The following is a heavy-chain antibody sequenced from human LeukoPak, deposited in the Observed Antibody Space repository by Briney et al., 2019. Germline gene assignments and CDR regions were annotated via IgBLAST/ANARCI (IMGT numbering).Heavy chain of an antibody. CDR3: ARYQGSVTVVTPSPLDY. V-gene: IGHV3-48*04. CDR2: ISSIGRTI. J-gene: IGHJ4*02. D-gene: IGHD4-23*01. CDR1: GFTLSSYA. Sequence: GGSLRLSCAACGFTLSSYAMRWVRQAPGRGVEWGSYISSIGRTIYYADSVNGRFTISRDNAYNSLYLQMNSLRAEDTTVYYCARYQGSVTVVTPSPLDYWGQGTLVTVSS.